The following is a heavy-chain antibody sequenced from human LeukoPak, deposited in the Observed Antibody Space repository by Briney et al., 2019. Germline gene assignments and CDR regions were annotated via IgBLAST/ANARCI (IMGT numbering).Heavy chain of an antibody. J-gene: IGHJ3*02. V-gene: IGHV4-34*01. D-gene: IGHD3-10*01. CDR2: INHSGST. Sequence: SETLSLTCAVYGGSFSGYYWSWIRQPPGKGLEWIGEINHSGSTNYNPSLKSRVTISVDTSKNQFSLKLSSVTAADTAVYYCARAVITMVRGVTPNAFDIWGQGTMVTVSS. CDR1: GGSFSGYY. CDR3: ARAVITMVRGVTPNAFDI.